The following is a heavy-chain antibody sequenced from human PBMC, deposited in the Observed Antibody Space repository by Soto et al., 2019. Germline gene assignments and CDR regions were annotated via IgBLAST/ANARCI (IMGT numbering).Heavy chain of an antibody. Sequence: QVQLQESGPGLVKPSGTLSLTCTVSGGSISSYYWSWIRQPPGKGLEWIGYIYYSGSTNYNPSLKSRVTISVDTSKNQFSLKLSSVTAADTAVYYCARVVVPAAIAWFDPWGQGTLVTVSS. CDR1: GGSISSYY. V-gene: IGHV4-59*01. CDR3: ARVVVPAAIAWFDP. D-gene: IGHD2-2*01. CDR2: IYYSGST. J-gene: IGHJ5*02.